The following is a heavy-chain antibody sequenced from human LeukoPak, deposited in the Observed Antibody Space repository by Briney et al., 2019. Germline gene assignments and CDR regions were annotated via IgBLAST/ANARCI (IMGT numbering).Heavy chain of an antibody. D-gene: IGHD2-21*01. CDR2: IKQDGSEK. J-gene: IGHJ6*03. CDR1: GFTVSSNY. CDR3: ASCSVIPLYYYYMDV. Sequence: PGGSLRLSCAASGFTVSSNYMSWVRQAPGKGLEWVANIKQDGSEKYYVDSVKGRFTISRDNAKNSLYLQMNSLRAEDTAVYYCASCSVIPLYYYYMDVWGKGTTVTVSS. V-gene: IGHV3-7*01.